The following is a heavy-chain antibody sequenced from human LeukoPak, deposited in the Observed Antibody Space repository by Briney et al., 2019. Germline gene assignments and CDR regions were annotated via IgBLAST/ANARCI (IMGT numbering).Heavy chain of an antibody. V-gene: IGHV4-34*01. CDR3: ASLPVVAASPGGDY. D-gene: IGHD2-15*01. CDR2: INHSGST. J-gene: IGHJ4*02. CDR1: GGSFSGYY. Sequence: KPSETLSLTSAVYGGSFSGYYWWCIRQPPRKVLEWIGKINHSGSTNYNPSLKSRVTISVDTSKNQFSLKLSSVTAADTAVYYCASLPVVAASPGGDYWGQGTLVTVS.